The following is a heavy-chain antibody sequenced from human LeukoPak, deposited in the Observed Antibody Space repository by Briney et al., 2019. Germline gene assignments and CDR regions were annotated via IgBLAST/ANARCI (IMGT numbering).Heavy chain of an antibody. CDR1: GYTFTSYA. CDR2: INAGNGNT. V-gene: IGHV1-3*01. J-gene: IGHJ6*02. D-gene: IGHD2-2*01. Sequence: GASVKVSCKASGYTFTSYAMHWVRQAPGQRLEWMGWINAGNGNTKYSQKFQGRVTITRDTSASTAYMELSSLRSEDTAVYYCARAGYYFCSSTSCYYYYYYGMDVWGQGTTVTVSS. CDR3: ARAGYYFCSSTSCYYYYYYGMDV.